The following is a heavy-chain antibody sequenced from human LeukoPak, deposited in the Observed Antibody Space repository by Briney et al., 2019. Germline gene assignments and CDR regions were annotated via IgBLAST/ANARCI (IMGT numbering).Heavy chain of an antibody. J-gene: IGHJ3*02. Sequence: SGGSLRLSCAASGFTFSSYAMHWVRQAPGKGLEWVAVISYDGSNKYYADSVKGRFTISRDNSKNTLYLQMNSLRAEDTAVYYCARDQNGDTDAFDIWGQGTMVTVSS. CDR3: ARDQNGDTDAFDI. D-gene: IGHD4-17*01. V-gene: IGHV3-30-3*01. CDR1: GFTFSSYA. CDR2: ISYDGSNK.